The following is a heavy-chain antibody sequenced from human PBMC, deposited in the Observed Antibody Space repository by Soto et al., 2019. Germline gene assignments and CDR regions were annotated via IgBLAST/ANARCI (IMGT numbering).Heavy chain of an antibody. CDR1: GFTFSSYG. CDR3: AKVGTVTSADY. D-gene: IGHD4-4*01. V-gene: IGHV3-30*18. J-gene: IGHJ4*02. CDR2: ISYDGSNK. Sequence: QVQLVESGGGVVQPGRSLRLSCAASGFTFSSYGMHWVRQALGKGLEWVAVISYDGSNKYYADSVKGRFTISRDNSKNTLYLQMNSLRAEDTAVYYCAKVGTVTSADYWGQGTLVTVSS.